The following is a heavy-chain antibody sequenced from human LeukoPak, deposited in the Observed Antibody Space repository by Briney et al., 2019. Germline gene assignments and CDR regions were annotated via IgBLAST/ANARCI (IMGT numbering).Heavy chain of an antibody. CDR3: SSSGVEEWQGLHF. J-gene: IGHJ4*02. CDR1: GYTLSELS. V-gene: IGHV1-24*01. CDR2: FDVAETDT. Sequence: EASVKVSCKVSGYTLSELSMHWVRQSPGKGLEWMGGFDVAETDTIYAQKFQGRVTMTEDSSTDTAYMGLNSLSSEDTAVYYCSSSGVEEWQGLHFWGQGTLVTVSS. D-gene: IGHD3-3*01.